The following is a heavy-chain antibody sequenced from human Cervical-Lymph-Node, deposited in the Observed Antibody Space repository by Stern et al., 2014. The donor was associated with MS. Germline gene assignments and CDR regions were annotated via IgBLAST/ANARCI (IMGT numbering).Heavy chain of an antibody. CDR3: ARAPYSYYQFDY. Sequence: QLQLQESGPGLVKPSQTLSLTCTVSGGSISSDGYYWGWIRQHPVNGLEWIGFIYSSGTTYYNPSLMSRVTISVDTSKNQFSLKLSSVTAADTAVYYCARAPYSYYQFDYWGQGSLVTVSS. V-gene: IGHV4-31*03. D-gene: IGHD3-10*01. J-gene: IGHJ4*02. CDR1: GGSISSDGYY. CDR2: IYSSGTT.